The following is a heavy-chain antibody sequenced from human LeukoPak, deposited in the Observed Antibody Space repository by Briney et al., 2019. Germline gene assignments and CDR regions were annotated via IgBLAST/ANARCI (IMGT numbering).Heavy chain of an antibody. J-gene: IGHJ3*02. D-gene: IGHD1-26*01. CDR2: INSDGSRT. CDR3: ARGWELNAFDI. V-gene: IGHV3-74*01. Sequence: QPGGSLRLSCAASGXTSSSYWMHWVRQAPGKGLVWVSRINSDGSRTRYADSVKGRFTISRDNAKNTLYLQMKSLRVEDTAVYYCARGWELNAFDIWGQGTMVTVSS. CDR1: GXTSSSYW.